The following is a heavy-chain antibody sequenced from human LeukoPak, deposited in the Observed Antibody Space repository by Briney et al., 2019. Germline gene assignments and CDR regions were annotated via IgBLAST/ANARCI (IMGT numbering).Heavy chain of an antibody. CDR3: ARPRGCGSARCNNFDY. V-gene: IGHV3-23*01. J-gene: IGHJ4*02. D-gene: IGHD2-2*01. CDR2: ISGSGGST. CDR1: GFTFSSYG. Sequence: GGSLRLSCAASGFTFSSYGMSWVRQAPGKGLEWVSAISGSGGSTYYADSVKGRFIISRANARNSLYLQMNNLRAEDTAVYYCARPRGCGSARCNNFDYWGQGTLVTVSS.